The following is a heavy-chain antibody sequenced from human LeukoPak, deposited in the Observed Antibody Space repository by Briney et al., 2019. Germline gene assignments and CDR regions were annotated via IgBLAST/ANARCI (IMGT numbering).Heavy chain of an antibody. J-gene: IGHJ4*02. V-gene: IGHV3-23*01. D-gene: IGHD1-26*01. CDR1: GFTFSSYA. CDR2: ISGSGGST. CDR3: TKDLRVGPYYFDY. Sequence: GGSLRLSCAASGFTFSSYAMSWVRQAPGKGLEWVSAISGSGGSTYYADSVKGRFTISRDNSKNTLYLQMNSLRAEDTAVYYCTKDLRVGPYYFDYWGQGTLVSVSS.